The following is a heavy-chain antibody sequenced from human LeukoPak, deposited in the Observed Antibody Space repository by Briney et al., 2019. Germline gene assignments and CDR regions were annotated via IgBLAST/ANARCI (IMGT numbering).Heavy chain of an antibody. CDR3: TKALTDSSSSYFDN. CDR2: ISWNSGSI. CDR1: GFTFDDYA. Sequence: GGSLRLSCAASGFTFDDYAMHWVRLPPGKGLEWVSGISWNSGSIGYADSVKGRFTISRDNAKNSLYLQMNSLRAEDMALYYCTKALTDSSSSYFDNWGQGTLVTVSS. V-gene: IGHV3-9*03. J-gene: IGHJ4*02. D-gene: IGHD6-6*01.